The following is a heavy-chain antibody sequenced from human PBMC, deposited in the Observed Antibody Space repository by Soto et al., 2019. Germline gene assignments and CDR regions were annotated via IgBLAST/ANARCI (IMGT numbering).Heavy chain of an antibody. Sequence: PSVMLSLTRSFWGDSVTRQYLTWFRQSPEKGLEWIGYMHYTGLTYYNPSLRSRLTISVDTSKNQFTLRLTSVTAADTAVYYCARYDFSSGYHQNWFYPWGQGTLVTVSS. J-gene: IGHJ5*02. CDR3: ARYDFSSGYHQNWFYP. CDR1: GDSVTRQY. CDR2: MHYTGLT. V-gene: IGHV4-59*02. D-gene: IGHD3-3*01.